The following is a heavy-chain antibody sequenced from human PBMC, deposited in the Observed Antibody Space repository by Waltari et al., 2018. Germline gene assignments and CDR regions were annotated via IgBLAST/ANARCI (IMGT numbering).Heavy chain of an antibody. Sequence: QVQLVQSGAEVKKPGASVKVSCKASGYTFTSYGISWVRQAPGQGLEWMGWISAYKGNTNYAQKLQGRVTMTTETSTSTAYMELRSLRSDDTAVYYCARENGKGVVVPSFDYWGQGTLVTVSS. V-gene: IGHV1-18*01. CDR2: ISAYKGNT. J-gene: IGHJ4*02. CDR3: ARENGKGVVVPSFDY. D-gene: IGHD2-2*01. CDR1: GYTFTSYG.